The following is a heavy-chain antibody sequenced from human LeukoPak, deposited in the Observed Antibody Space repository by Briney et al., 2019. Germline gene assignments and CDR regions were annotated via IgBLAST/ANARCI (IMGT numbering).Heavy chain of an antibody. CDR1: GFTFSSYW. CDR2: IKQDGSEK. J-gene: IGHJ4*02. CDR3: ARDPYYYDSSGHYDY. V-gene: IGHV3-7*01. D-gene: IGHD3-22*01. Sequence: GGSLRLSCAASGFTFSSYWMSWVRQAPGKGLEWVANIKQDGSEKYYVDSVKGRFTISRDNAKNSLYLQMNSLRAEDTAVYYCARDPYYYDSSGHYDYWGQGTLVTVSS.